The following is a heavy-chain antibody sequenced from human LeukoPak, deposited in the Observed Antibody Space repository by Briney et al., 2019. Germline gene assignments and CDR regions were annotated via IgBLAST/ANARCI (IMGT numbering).Heavy chain of an antibody. CDR1: GGSFSGYY. J-gene: IGHJ4*02. Sequence: SETLSLTCAVYGGSFSGYYWSWIRQPPGKGLEWIGEINHSGSTNYNPSLKSRVTISVDTSKNQFSLKLSSVTAADTAVYYCARLRRKQQLVQGVDYWGQGTLVTVSS. CDR3: ARLRRKQQLVQGVDY. CDR2: INHSGST. V-gene: IGHV4-34*01. D-gene: IGHD6-6*01.